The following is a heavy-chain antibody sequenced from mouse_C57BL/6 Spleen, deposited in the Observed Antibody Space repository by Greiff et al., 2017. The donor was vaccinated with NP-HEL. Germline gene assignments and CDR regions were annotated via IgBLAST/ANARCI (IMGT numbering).Heavy chain of an antibody. V-gene: IGHV1-52*01. D-gene: IGHD2-5*01. J-gene: IGHJ2*01. CDR3: AREGIVTYFDY. Sequence: QVQLQQPGAELVRPGSSVKLSCKASGYTFTSYWMHWVKQRPIQGLEWIGNIDPSDSETHYNQKFKDKATLTVYKSSSTAYMQLSSLTSEDSAVYYCAREGIVTYFDYWGQGTTLTVSS. CDR1: GYTFTSYW. CDR2: IDPSDSET.